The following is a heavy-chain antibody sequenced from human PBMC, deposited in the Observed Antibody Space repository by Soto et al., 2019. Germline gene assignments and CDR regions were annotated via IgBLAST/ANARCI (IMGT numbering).Heavy chain of an antibody. Sequence: GGSLRLSCAASGFTFSSYAMSWVRQAPGKGLEWVSAISGSGGSTYYADSVKGRFTISRDNSKNTLYLQMSSLRAEDTAVYYCAKQWYSSGWFFDYWGQGTLVTVSS. V-gene: IGHV3-23*01. J-gene: IGHJ4*02. CDR3: AKQWYSSGWFFDY. D-gene: IGHD6-19*01. CDR1: GFTFSSYA. CDR2: ISGSGGST.